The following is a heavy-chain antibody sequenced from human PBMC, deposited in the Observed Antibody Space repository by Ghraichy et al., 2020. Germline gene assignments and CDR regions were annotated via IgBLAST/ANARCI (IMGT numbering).Heavy chain of an antibody. J-gene: IGHJ4*02. CDR1: GYTFTSYG. D-gene: IGHD2-15*01. V-gene: IGHV1-18*01. CDR3: ARGRCSGGSCYLVYY. CDR2: ISAYNGNT. Sequence: ASVKVSCKASGYTFTSYGISWVRQAPGQGLEWMGWISAYNGNTNYAQKLQGRVTMTTDTSTSTAYMELRSLRSDDTAVYYCARGRCSGGSCYLVYYWGQGTLFTLSS.